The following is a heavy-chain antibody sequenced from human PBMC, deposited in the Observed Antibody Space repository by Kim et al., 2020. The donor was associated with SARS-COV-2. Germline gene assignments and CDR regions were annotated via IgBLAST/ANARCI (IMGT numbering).Heavy chain of an antibody. CDR2: ISSSSSYI. D-gene: IGHD6-19*01. V-gene: IGHV3-21*01. Sequence: GGSLRLSCAASGFTFSSYSMNWVRQAPGKGLEWVSSISSSSSYIYYADSVKGRFTISRDNAKNSLYLQMNSLRAEDTAVYYCARADGIAVAGFLSDYWGQGTLVTVSS. CDR1: GFTFSSYS. CDR3: ARADGIAVAGFLSDY. J-gene: IGHJ4*02.